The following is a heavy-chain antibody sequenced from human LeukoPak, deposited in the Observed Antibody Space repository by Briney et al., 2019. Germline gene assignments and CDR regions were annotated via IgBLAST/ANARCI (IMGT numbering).Heavy chain of an antibody. J-gene: IGHJ4*02. CDR3: ARRLLSGDSSAFDY. V-gene: IGHV4-59*08. Sequence: SETLSLTCTVSGGSISSYYWTWIRKPPGKGLGWIGYIYYSGSTNYNPSLKSRVTISVDTSKNQFSLKLSSVTAADTAVYYCARRLLSGDSSAFDYWGQGTLVTVSS. CDR2: IYYSGST. CDR1: GGSISSYY. D-gene: IGHD3-22*01.